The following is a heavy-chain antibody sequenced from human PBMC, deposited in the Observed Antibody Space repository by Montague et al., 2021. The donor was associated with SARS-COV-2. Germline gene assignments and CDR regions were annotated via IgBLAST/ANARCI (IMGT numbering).Heavy chain of an antibody. D-gene: IGHD3-3*01. CDR1: GGSLSGFY. CDR2: ITHGGST. V-gene: IGHV4-34*01. J-gene: IGHJ6*02. Sequence: SETLSLTCAVYGGSLSGFYWTWIRQAPGKGLEWVGEITHGGSTSYSPALKSRLTISLDTSKNQFSLKLDSVTAADTATYYCARDQTVLEWIWYGMDVWGPGTTVTVSS. CDR3: ARDQTVLEWIWYGMDV.